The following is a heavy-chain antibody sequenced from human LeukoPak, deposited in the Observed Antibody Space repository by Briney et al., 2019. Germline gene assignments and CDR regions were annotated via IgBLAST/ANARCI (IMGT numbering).Heavy chain of an antibody. V-gene: IGHV3-30*04. CDR2: ISYDGSNK. CDR3: ARGRFGPAADDAFDI. CDR1: GFTFSSYA. Sequence: GGSLRLSCAASGFTFSSYAMHWVRQAPGKGLEWVAVISYDGSNKYYADSVKGRFTISRDNSKNTLYRQMNSLRAEDTAVYYCARGRFGPAADDAFDIWGQGTMVTVSS. D-gene: IGHD2-2*01. J-gene: IGHJ3*02.